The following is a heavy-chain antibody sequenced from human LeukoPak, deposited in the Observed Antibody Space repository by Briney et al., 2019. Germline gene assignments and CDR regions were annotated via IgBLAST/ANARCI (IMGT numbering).Heavy chain of an antibody. CDR3: AREPVDYDVSSGYGDY. V-gene: IGHV1-18*01. CDR1: GYTFTSYG. D-gene: IGHD3-22*01. Sequence: ASVKVSCKASGYTFTSYGISWVRQAPGQGLEWMGWICAYNGNTNYAQKLQGRVTMTTDTPTSTAYMELRSLRSDDTAVYYCAREPVDYDVSSGYGDYWGQGTLVTVSS. CDR2: ICAYNGNT. J-gene: IGHJ4*02.